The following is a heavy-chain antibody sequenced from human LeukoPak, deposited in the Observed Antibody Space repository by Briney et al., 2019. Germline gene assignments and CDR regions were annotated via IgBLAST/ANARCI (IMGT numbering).Heavy chain of an antibody. D-gene: IGHD6-6*01. J-gene: IGHJ4*02. CDR2: ISSSSYI. Sequence: GGSLRLSCAASGFTFSSYSMNWVRQAPGKGLEWVSSISSSSYIYYVDSVKGRFTISRDNAKNSLYLQMNSLRAEDTAVYYCARDLPSIAARFGLFDYWGQGTLVTVSS. CDR3: ARDLPSIAARFGLFDY. V-gene: IGHV3-21*01. CDR1: GFTFSSYS.